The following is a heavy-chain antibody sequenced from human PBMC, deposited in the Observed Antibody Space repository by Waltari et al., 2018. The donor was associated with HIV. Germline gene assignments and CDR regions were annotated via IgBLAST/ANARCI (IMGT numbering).Heavy chain of an antibody. D-gene: IGHD2-15*01. CDR2: IYHSGST. Sequence: QVQLQESGPGLVKPSGTLSLTCAVSVGSISSSNWWLWVRQPPGKGLEWIGEIYHSGSTNYNPSLKSRVTISVDKSKNQFSLKLSSVTAADTAVYYCARASVVGALPGASPVTFDIWGQGTMVTVSS. CDR1: VGSISSSNW. CDR3: ARASVVGALPGASPVTFDI. J-gene: IGHJ3*02. V-gene: IGHV4-4*02.